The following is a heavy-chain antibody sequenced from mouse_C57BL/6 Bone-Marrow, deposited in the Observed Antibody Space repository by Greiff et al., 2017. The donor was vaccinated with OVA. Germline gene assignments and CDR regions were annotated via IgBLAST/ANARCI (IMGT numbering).Heavy chain of an antibody. CDR2: IYPGSGST. CDR1: GYTFTSHW. D-gene: IGHD1-1*01. CDR3: ARLRFYYFDD. Sequence: QVQLQQPGAELVKPGASVKMSCKASGYTFTSHWITWVTQRPGQGLEWIGDIYPGSGSTNYNEKFKSKATLTVDTSSSTAYMQLSSLTSEDSAVYYCARLRFYYFDDWGQGTTLTVSS. J-gene: IGHJ2*01. V-gene: IGHV1-55*01.